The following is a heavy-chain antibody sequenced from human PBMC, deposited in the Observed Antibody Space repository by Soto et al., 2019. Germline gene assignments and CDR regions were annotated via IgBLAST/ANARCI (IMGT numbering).Heavy chain of an antibody. J-gene: IGHJ5*01. CDR1: GGSISSGGYY. Sequence: SETLSLTCTVSGGSISSGGYYRTWIRQSPGKGLEWIGDINHSGRVNYSPSLKSRVTISLDTSKNQFSLTLSAVTAADTAMYYCSTRAYDTNGYYRFDPWGQGTLVTVSS. CDR2: INHSGRV. CDR3: STRAYDTNGYYRFDP. V-gene: IGHV4-61*08. D-gene: IGHD3-22*01.